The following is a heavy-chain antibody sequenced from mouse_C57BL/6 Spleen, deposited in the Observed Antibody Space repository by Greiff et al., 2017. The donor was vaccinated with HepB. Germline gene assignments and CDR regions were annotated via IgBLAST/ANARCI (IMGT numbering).Heavy chain of an antibody. V-gene: IGHV1-54*01. CDR2: INPGSGGT. D-gene: IGHD2-3*01. Sequence: VKLQESGAELVRPGTSVKVSCKASGYAFTNYLIEWVKQRPGQGLEWIGVINPGSGGTNYNEKFKGKATLTADKSSSTAYMQLSSLTSEDSAVYFCARPYDGYLDYWGQGTTLTVSS. CDR1: GYAFTNYL. J-gene: IGHJ2*01. CDR3: ARPYDGYLDY.